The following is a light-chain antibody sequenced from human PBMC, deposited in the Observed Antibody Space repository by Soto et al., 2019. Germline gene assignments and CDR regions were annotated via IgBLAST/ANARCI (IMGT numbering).Light chain of an antibody. CDR2: GAS. CDR3: QQYADLPYP. Sequence: EIVVTQSPGTLSLSPGERATLSCMASQTLTTRFLAWYQQKPGQAPRLLIYGASSRATGIPDRFSGSGSGTEYTLTISRLEPEDFAVYSCQQYADLPYPFGQGTTLEIK. CDR1: QTLTTRF. J-gene: IGKJ2*01. V-gene: IGKV3-20*01.